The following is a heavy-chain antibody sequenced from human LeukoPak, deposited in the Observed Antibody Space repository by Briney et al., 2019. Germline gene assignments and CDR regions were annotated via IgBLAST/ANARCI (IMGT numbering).Heavy chain of an antibody. J-gene: IGHJ4*02. V-gene: IGHV4-34*01. Sequence: SETLSLTCAVYGGSFSGYYWSWIRQPPGKGLEWIGEINHSGSTNYNPSLKSRVTISVDTSKNQFSLKLSSVTAADTAVYYCARTWDYYDSSDCVDYWGQGTLVTVSS. CDR2: INHSGST. CDR1: GGSFSGYY. CDR3: ARTWDYYDSSDCVDY. D-gene: IGHD3-22*01.